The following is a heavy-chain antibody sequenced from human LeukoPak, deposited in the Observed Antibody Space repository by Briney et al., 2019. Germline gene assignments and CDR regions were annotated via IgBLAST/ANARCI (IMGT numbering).Heavy chain of an antibody. Sequence: PGGSLRLSCAASGLTFSSYAMSWVRQAPGKGLEWVSYISHTSTTIHYADSVKGRFTISRDNAKNSLYLQMNSLRAEDTAIYYCAKTSMCDYWGQGTLVSVSS. V-gene: IGHV3-48*04. J-gene: IGHJ4*02. CDR2: ISHTSTTI. CDR3: AKTSMCDY. CDR1: GLTFSSYA.